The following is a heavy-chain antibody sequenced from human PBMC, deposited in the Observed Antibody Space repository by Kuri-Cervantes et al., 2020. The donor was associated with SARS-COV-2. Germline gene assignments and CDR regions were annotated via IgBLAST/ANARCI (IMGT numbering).Heavy chain of an antibody. CDR3: ATPARPGAFDAFDI. CDR1: GGSISSGSYY. V-gene: IGHV4-61*02. Sequence: LRLSCTVSGGSISSGSYYWSWIRQPAGKGLEWIGRIYTSGSTNYNPSLKSRVTISVDTSKNQFSLKLSSVTAADTAVYYCATPARPGAFDAFDIWGQGTMVTVSS. D-gene: IGHD6-6*01. CDR2: IYTSGST. J-gene: IGHJ3*02.